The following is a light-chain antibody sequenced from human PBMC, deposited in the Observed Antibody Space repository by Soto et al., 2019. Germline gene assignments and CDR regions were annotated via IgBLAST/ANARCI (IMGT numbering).Light chain of an antibody. Sequence: EIVLTQSPATLSLSPGERATLSCRASQSISSYLAWYQQKPGRAPRLLIYDASNRATGIPARFSGGGSGTDFTLTISSLEPEDFAVYYCQHRSNWPWTFGQGTKVGIK. CDR1: QSISSY. J-gene: IGKJ1*01. V-gene: IGKV3-11*01. CDR3: QHRSNWPWT. CDR2: DAS.